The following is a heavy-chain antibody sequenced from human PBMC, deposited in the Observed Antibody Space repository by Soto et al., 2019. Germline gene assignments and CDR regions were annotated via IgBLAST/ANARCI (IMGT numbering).Heavy chain of an antibody. J-gene: IGHJ6*03. D-gene: IGHD3-3*01. V-gene: IGHV1-18*01. Sequence: ASVKVSCKASGYTFTSYVISWVRQAPGQGLEWMGWISSYKGNTNYAQKLHGRVSKTTDKSTSTAYMELRSLRSDDTAVYYCARESKDFWSGFVSHIDVWGKGTTVTVSS. CDR3: ARESKDFWSGFVSHIDV. CDR1: GYTFTSYV. CDR2: ISSYKGNT.